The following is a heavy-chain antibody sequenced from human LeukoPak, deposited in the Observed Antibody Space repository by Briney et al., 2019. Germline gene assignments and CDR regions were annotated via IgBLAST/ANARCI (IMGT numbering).Heavy chain of an antibody. CDR2: IYYSGST. D-gene: IGHD3-22*01. Sequence: PSETLSLTCTVSGGSISSYYWSWIRQPPGKGLEWIGYIYYSGSTNYNPSLKSRVTISVDTSKNQFSLKLSSVIAADTAVYYCASAGTLYYYDSSGYYSLDYWGQGTLVTVSS. J-gene: IGHJ4*02. V-gene: IGHV4-59*01. CDR1: GGSISSYY. CDR3: ASAGTLYYYDSSGYYSLDY.